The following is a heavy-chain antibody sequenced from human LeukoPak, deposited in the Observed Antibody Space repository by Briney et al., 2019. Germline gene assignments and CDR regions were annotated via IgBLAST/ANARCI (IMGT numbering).Heavy chain of an antibody. CDR3: AKDSSSSNYYFGMDV. J-gene: IGHJ6*02. CDR2: ISGSGGST. V-gene: IGHV3-23*01. CDR1: GFTFSSYA. D-gene: IGHD6-6*01. Sequence: GGSLRLSCAASGFTFSSYAMSWVRQAPGKGLERVSAISGSGGSTYYADSVKGRFTISRDNSKNTLYLQMNSLRAEDTAVYYCAKDSSSSNYYFGMDVWGQGTTVTVSS.